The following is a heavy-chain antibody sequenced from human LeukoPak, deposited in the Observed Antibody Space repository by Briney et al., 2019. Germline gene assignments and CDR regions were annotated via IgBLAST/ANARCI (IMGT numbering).Heavy chain of an antibody. Sequence: GGSLRLSCAASGFTFSSYGMSWVRQAPGKGLEWVSAISGSGGSTYYADSVKGRFTISRDNSKDTLYLQMNSLRAEDTAVYYCAKDGYSGSYYKAFDIWGQGTMVTVSS. V-gene: IGHV3-23*01. D-gene: IGHD1-26*01. CDR1: GFTFSSYG. CDR2: ISGSGGST. CDR3: AKDGYSGSYYKAFDI. J-gene: IGHJ3*02.